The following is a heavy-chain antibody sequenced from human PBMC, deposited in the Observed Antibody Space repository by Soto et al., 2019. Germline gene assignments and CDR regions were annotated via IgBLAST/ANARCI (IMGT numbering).Heavy chain of an antibody. D-gene: IGHD4-17*01. J-gene: IGHJ6*02. CDR2: IYLNGGS. V-gene: IGHV4-4*07. CDR1: GGSISGYY. CDR3: AKGSTVREYYNGMDV. Sequence: QVQLQESGPGLVKPSETLSLICTVSGGSISGYYWSWIRQPAGKGLEWIGRIYLNGGSNYNPSLKSRVTMSVDMSKNQFSLNLSSVTAADTAMYYCAKGSTVREYYNGMDVWGQGTTVTVSS.